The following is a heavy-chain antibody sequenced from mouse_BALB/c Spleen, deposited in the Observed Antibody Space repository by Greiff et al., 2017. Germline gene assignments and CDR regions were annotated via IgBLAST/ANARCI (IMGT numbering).Heavy chain of an antibody. CDR1: GYSFTSYW. V-gene: IGHV1S127*01. Sequence: QVQLQQPGAELVRPGASVKLSCKASGYSFTSYWMNWVKQRPGQGLEWIGMIHPSDSETRLNQKFKGKATLTADKSSSTAYMELRSLTSEDSAVYYCTREYGNPWFAYWGQGTLVTVSA. J-gene: IGHJ3*01. CDR2: IHPSDSET. CDR3: TREYGNPWFAY. D-gene: IGHD2-10*02.